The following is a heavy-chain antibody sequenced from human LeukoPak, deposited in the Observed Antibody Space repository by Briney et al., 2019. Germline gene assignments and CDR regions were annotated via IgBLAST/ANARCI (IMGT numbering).Heavy chain of an antibody. CDR3: ARGGENYDFWSGYDDAFDI. V-gene: IGHV4-34*01. J-gene: IGHJ3*02. D-gene: IGHD3-3*01. CDR1: GGSFSGYY. CDR2: INHSGST. Sequence: SETLSLTCAVYGGSFSGYYWSWIRQPPGKGLEWIGEINHSGSTNYNPSLKSRVTISVDTSKNQFSLKLSSVTAADTAVYYRARGGENYDFWSGYDDAFDIWGQGTMVTVSS.